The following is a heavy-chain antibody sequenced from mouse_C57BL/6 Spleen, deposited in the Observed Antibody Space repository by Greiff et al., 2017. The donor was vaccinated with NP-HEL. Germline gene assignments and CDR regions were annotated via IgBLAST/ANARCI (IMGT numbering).Heavy chain of an antibody. CDR2: ISSGSSTI. CDR1: GFTFSDYG. CDR3: ARHGNWDGFDY. J-gene: IGHJ2*01. Sequence: DVMLVESGGGLVKPGGSLKLSCAASGFTFSDYGMHWVRQAPEKGLEWVAYISSGSSTIYYADTVKGRFTISRDNAKNTLFLQMTSLRSEDTAMYYCARHGNWDGFDYWGQGTTLTVSS. V-gene: IGHV5-17*01. D-gene: IGHD4-1*01.